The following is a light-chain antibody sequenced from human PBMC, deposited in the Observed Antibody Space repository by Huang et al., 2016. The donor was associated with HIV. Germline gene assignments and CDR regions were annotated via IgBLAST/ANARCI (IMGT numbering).Light chain of an antibody. Sequence: IVMTQSPATLSVSLGERVTRSCRASQNVNSNVAWYQHKPDQVPRLVIHGAATGATGVSDRFRGSACATEFTLTISRLQAEDLARYCCQQYNNWPPWTFGQGTKLEIK. CDR2: GAA. CDR1: QNVNSN. CDR3: QQYNNWPPWT. J-gene: IGKJ1*01. V-gene: IGKV3-15*01.